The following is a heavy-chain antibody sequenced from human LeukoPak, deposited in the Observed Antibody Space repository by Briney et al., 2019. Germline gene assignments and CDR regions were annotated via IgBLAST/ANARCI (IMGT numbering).Heavy chain of an antibody. J-gene: IGHJ5*02. CDR2: IIPIFGRA. Sequence: SVKVSCKASGGTFSSYAISWVRQAPGQGLEWMGGIIPIFGRANYAQKFQGRAMITPDESTRTAYVELSSLRSEETAVYYCARDPYCSSNSCYPYQFDPWGQGTLVTV. CDR3: ARDPYCSSNSCYPYQFDP. CDR1: GGTFSSYA. V-gene: IGHV1-69*13. D-gene: IGHD2-2*01.